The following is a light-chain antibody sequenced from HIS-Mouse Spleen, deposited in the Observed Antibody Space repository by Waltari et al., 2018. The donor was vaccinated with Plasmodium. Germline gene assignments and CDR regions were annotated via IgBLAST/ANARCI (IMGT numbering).Light chain of an antibody. J-gene: IGLJ2*01. Sequence: SYELTQPPSVSVSPGQTARITCSGDALPKQYAYWYQQKPGQAPVLVIYKDSERPSGIPERFSGPSSGTTVTLTIRGVQAEDEADYYCQSADSSGTYRVFGGGTKLTVL. CDR3: QSADSSGTYRV. CDR1: ALPKQY. CDR2: KDS. V-gene: IGLV3-25*03.